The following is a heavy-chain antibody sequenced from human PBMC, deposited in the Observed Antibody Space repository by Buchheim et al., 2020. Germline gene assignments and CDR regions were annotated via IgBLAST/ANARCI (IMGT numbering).Heavy chain of an antibody. CDR1: GYTFTGYY. Sequence: QVQLVQSGAEVKKPGASVKVSCMASGYTFTGYYMHWVRQAPGQGLEWMGWINPNSGGTNYAQKFQGRVTMTRDTSISTAYMELSRLRSDDTAVYYCARDGGEGGIAVAALYYYYYGMDVWGQGTT. CDR3: ARDGGEGGIAVAALYYYYYGMDV. V-gene: IGHV1-2*02. CDR2: INPNSGGT. J-gene: IGHJ6*02. D-gene: IGHD6-19*01.